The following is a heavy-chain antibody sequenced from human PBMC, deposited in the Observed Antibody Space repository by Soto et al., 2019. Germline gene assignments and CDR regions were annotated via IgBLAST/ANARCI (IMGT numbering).Heavy chain of an antibody. Sequence: ASVKVSCKASGYNFNGYYMHWVRKAPGQGLEWMGWINPNSGGTNYAQKFQGRVTMTRDTSISTAYMELSRLRSDDTAVYYCARGGGTIFGVVDYGMDVWGQGTSVTVSS. CDR2: INPNSGGT. V-gene: IGHV1-2*02. CDR3: ARGGGTIFGVVDYGMDV. J-gene: IGHJ6*02. D-gene: IGHD3-3*01. CDR1: GYNFNGYY.